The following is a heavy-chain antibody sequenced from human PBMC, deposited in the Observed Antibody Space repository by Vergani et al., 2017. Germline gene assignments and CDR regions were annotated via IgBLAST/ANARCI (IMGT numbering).Heavy chain of an antibody. CDR1: GFTFSSYW. Sequence: EVQLVESGGGLVQPGGSLRVSCAASGFTFSSYWMSWVRQAPGKGLEWVANIKQDGSEKYYVDSVKGRLTISRDNAKNSLYLQMNSLRAEDTAVYYCARDSYGDSAFDYWGQGTLVTVSS. CDR2: IKQDGSEK. V-gene: IGHV3-7*03. J-gene: IGHJ4*02. CDR3: ARDSYGDSAFDY. D-gene: IGHD4-17*01.